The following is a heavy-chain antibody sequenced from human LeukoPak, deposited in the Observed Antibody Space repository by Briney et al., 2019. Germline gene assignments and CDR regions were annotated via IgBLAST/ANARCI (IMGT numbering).Heavy chain of an antibody. D-gene: IGHD6-19*01. CDR3: AKRGHSSGWQFDY. CDR2: ISGSGGST. Sequence: GGSLRLSCAASGFTFTSYAMSWVRQAPGKGLEWFTLISGSGGSTYYADSVKGRFIISRDNSKNTLSLQMNSLRAEDTAVYYCAKRGHSSGWQFDYWGQGTLVTVSS. CDR1: GFTFTSYA. J-gene: IGHJ4*02. V-gene: IGHV3-23*01.